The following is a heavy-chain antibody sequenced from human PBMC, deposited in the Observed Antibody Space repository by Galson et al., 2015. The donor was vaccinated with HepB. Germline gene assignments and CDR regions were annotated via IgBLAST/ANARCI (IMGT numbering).Heavy chain of an antibody. CDR1: GGSISSSNW. D-gene: IGHD2/OR15-2a*01. V-gene: IGHV4-4*02. Sequence: SETLSLTCAVSGGSISSSNWWSWVRQPPGKGLEWIGELFHSGSTNYNPSLKSRVTMSVDKSKNLFSLNLTSVTAADTAVYYCARENKRRFDTWGQGTLVTVSS. CDR3: ARENKRRFDT. CDR2: LFHSGST. J-gene: IGHJ5*02.